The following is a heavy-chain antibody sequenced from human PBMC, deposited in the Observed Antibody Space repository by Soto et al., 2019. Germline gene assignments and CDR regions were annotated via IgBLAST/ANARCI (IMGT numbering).Heavy chain of an antibody. CDR1: GYSFNNYW. J-gene: IGHJ4*02. V-gene: IGHV5-51*01. Sequence: PGESLKISCKGSGYSFNNYWIGWVRQMPGKGLEWMGIIYPGDSDTRYSPSFRGQVTISADKSISSAYLQWSSLKASDTAMYYCARQDGYALYYFDSSGQRTRVTVSS. CDR3: ARQDGYALYYFDS. CDR2: IYPGDSDT. D-gene: IGHD5-12*01.